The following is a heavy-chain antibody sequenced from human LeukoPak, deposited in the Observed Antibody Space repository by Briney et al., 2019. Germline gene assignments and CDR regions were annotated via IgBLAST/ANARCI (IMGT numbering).Heavy chain of an antibody. V-gene: IGHV3-69-1*01. CDR3: AREGSYGAFVI. CDR1: GFRFSDHY. Sequence: PGGSLRLSCAASGFRFSDHYMDWVRQAPGKGLEWVSYIGANSAIYYADSVKGRFTISRDNAKNSLSLQMNSLRDDDTAVYYCAREGSYGAFVIWGQGTMVTVSS. J-gene: IGHJ3*02. CDR2: IGANSAI. D-gene: IGHD3-10*01.